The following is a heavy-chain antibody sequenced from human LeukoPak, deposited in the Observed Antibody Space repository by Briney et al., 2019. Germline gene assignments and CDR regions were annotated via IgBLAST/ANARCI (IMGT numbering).Heavy chain of an antibody. Sequence: PSETLSLTCTVSGGSISSTNYYWGWIRQPPGKGLEWIGSIYFSGSTYYNPSLKSRVTISVDTSKNQFSLKLSSVTAADTAVYYCARGRIMITFGGVIVKVGYYFDYWGQGTLVTVSS. CDR1: GGSISSTNYY. CDR2: IYFSGST. CDR3: ARGRIMITFGGVIVKVGYYFDY. V-gene: IGHV4-39*07. D-gene: IGHD3-16*02. J-gene: IGHJ4*02.